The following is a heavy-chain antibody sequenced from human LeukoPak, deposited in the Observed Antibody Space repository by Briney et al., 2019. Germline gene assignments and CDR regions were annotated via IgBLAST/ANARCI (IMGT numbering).Heavy chain of an antibody. CDR1: GFSVSSGSYY. Sequence: SETLSLTCTASGFSVSSGSYYWSWMRQPPGKGLEGIGYIYYSGSTNYNPSLKSRVTISVDTSKNQFSLKLSSVTAADTAVYYCATRGEGISSYGYVYWGQGTLVTVSS. D-gene: IGHD5-18*01. CDR3: ATRGEGISSYGYVY. J-gene: IGHJ4*02. V-gene: IGHV4-61*01. CDR2: IYYSGST.